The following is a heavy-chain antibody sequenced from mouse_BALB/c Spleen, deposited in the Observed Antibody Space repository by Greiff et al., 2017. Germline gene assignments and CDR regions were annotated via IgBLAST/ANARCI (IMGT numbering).Heavy chain of an antibody. D-gene: IGHD1-2*01. J-gene: IGHJ4*01. V-gene: IGHV3-8*02. CDR2: ISYSGST. CDR1: GDSITSGY. Sequence: EVKLQESGPSLVKPSQTLSLTCSVTGDSITSGYWNWIRKFPGNKLEYMGYISYSGSTYYNPSLKSRISITRDTSKNQYYLQLNSVTTEDTATYYCARSPTTAPYAMDYWGQGTSVTVSS. CDR3: ARSPTTAPYAMDY.